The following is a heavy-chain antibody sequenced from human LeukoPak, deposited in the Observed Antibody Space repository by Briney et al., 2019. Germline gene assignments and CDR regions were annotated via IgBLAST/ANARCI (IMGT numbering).Heavy chain of an antibody. J-gene: IGHJ4*02. V-gene: IGHV1-69*13. CDR1: GGTFSSYA. CDR3: ARDLGGKSGTFDY. Sequence: SVTVSCKASGGTFSSYAISWVRQAPGQGLEWMGGIIPIFGTANYAQKFQGRVTITADESTSTAYMELSSLRSEDTAVYYCARDLGGKSGTFDYWGQGTLVTVSS. D-gene: IGHD2-15*01. CDR2: IIPIFGTA.